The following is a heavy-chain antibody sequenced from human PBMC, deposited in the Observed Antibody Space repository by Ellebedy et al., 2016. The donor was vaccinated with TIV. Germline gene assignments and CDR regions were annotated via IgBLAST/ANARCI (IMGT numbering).Heavy chain of an antibody. CDR2: ISGSGGST. D-gene: IGHD3-10*01. J-gene: IGHJ6*02. V-gene: IGHV3-23*01. CDR3: AKRGLRVRGGVSGAGYYGMDV. CDR1: GFTFSSYA. Sequence: GGSLRLXXAASGFTFSSYAMSWVRQAPGKGLEWVSAISGSGGSTYYADSVKGRFTISRDNSKNTLYLQMNSLRAEDTAVYYCAKRGLRVRGGVSGAGYYGMDVWGQGTTVTVSS.